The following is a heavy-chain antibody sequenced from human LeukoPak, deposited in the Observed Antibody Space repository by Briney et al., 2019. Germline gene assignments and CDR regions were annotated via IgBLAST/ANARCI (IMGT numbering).Heavy chain of an antibody. D-gene: IGHD4-17*01. J-gene: IGHJ6*04. CDR2: IDTSGNT. V-gene: IGHV4-4*07. CDR3: ARDLDTTVTMKGTDV. CDR1: GGSISSYY. Sequence: PSETLSLTCTVSGGSISSYYWSWIRQPAGKGLEWIGRIDTSGNTNYKPSLKSRVTMSVDTSKNQFSLKLSSVTAADTAVYYCARDLDTTVTMKGTDVWGKGTTVTVSS.